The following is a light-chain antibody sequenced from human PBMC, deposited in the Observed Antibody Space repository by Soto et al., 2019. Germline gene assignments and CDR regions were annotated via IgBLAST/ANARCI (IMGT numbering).Light chain of an antibody. CDR2: DAS. CDR1: QGISSY. J-gene: IGKJ5*01. Sequence: DIQLTQSPSFLSASVGDRVIITCRASQGISSYLAWYQQKPGKAPNLLISDASTLQSGVPSRFSGSGSGTEFTLTISGLQPEDVAIYYCQQLDSYPITFGQGTRLEIK. CDR3: QQLDSYPIT. V-gene: IGKV1-9*01.